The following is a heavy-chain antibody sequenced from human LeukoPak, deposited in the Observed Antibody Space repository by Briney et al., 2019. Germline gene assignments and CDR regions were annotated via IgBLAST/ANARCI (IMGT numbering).Heavy chain of an antibody. J-gene: IGHJ4*02. D-gene: IGHD6-19*01. V-gene: IGHV4-38-2*02. Sequence: SETLSLTCTVSGYSISSGYYWGWIRQPPGKGLEWIGSIYYSGSTYYNPSLKSRVTISVDTSKNQFSLKLSSVTAADTAVYYCATRVSGWYGFDYWGQGTLVTVSS. CDR2: IYYSGST. CDR3: ATRVSGWYGFDY. CDR1: GYSISSGYY.